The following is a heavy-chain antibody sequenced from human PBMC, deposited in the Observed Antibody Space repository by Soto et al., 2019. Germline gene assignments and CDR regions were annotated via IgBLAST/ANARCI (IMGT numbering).Heavy chain of an antibody. D-gene: IGHD2-2*01. CDR2: ISGSGVNT. CDR3: AKSVVGTNYYYAMEV. CDR1: GFTFSLYA. J-gene: IGHJ6*02. V-gene: IGHV3-23*01. Sequence: EVQLLESGGGLVQSGGSLRLSCAASGFTFSLYAMTWVRQAPGKGLEWVSVISGSGVNTYYADSVKGRFTVSRDNSKNTLSLQMSSLGVEDTAVYYCAKSVVGTNYYYAMEVWGRGTTVTVSS.